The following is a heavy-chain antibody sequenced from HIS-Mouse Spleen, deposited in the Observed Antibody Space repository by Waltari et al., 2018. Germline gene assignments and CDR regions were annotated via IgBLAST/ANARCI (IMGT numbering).Heavy chain of an antibody. J-gene: IGHJ4*02. D-gene: IGHD6-13*01. CDR1: GFTFSSYS. V-gene: IGHV3-21*01. Sequence: EVQLVESGGGLVKPGGSLRLSCAASGFTFSSYSMNWVRQAPGKGLEWVSSISSSSSYVYYADSVKGRFTISRDNAKNSLYLQMNSLRAEDTAVYYCARDLRVAAAGTLTYFDYWGQGTLVTVSS. CDR3: ARDLRVAAAGTLTYFDY. CDR2: ISSSSSYV.